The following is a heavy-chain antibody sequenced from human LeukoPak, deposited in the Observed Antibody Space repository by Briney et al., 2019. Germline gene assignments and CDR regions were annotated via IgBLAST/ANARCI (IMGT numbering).Heavy chain of an antibody. V-gene: IGHV1-8*02. J-gene: IGHJ6*02. CDR1: GYTFTGYY. CDR3: ARGGSYYSAPYYYYGMDV. Sequence: GASVKVSCKASGYTFTGYYMHWVRQVTGQGLEWMGWMNPNSGNTGYAQKFQGRVTMTRNTSISTAYMELSSLRSEDTAVYYCARGGSYYSAPYYYYGMDVWGQGTTVTVSS. CDR2: MNPNSGNT. D-gene: IGHD3-10*01.